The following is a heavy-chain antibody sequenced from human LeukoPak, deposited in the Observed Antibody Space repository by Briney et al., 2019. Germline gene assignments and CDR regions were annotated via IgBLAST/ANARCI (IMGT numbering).Heavy chain of an antibody. CDR2: INTDGSST. Sequence: GGSLRLSCAASGFTFSSYWMHWVRQAPGKGLVWVSRINTDGSSTSYADSVKGRFTSSRDNAKNTLYLQMNSLRAEDTAVYYCARDTYDISGYYYGPFDYWGQGTLVTVSS. CDR1: GFTFSSYW. V-gene: IGHV3-74*01. D-gene: IGHD3-22*01. CDR3: ARDTYDISGYYYGPFDY. J-gene: IGHJ4*02.